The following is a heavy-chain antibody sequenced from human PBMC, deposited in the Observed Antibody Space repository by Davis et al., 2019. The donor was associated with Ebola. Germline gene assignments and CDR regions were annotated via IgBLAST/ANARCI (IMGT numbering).Heavy chain of an antibody. CDR1: GLTFSSYA. D-gene: IGHD2-15*01. V-gene: IGHV3-30*03. CDR3: ARDERRCSGGSCYPADY. CDR2: ISYDGSNK. Sequence: GESLKISCAASGLTFSSYAMSWVRQAPGKGLEWVVVISYDGSNKYYADSVKGRFTISRDNSKNTLYLQMNSLRAEDTAVYYCARDERRCSGGSCYPADYWGQGTLVTVSS. J-gene: IGHJ4*02.